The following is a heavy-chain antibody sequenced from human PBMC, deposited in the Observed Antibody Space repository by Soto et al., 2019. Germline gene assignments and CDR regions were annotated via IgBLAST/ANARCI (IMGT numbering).Heavy chain of an antibody. J-gene: IGHJ6*02. D-gene: IGHD1-1*01. Sequence: SVKVSFQASRGPFSSFAMSFVRQAPGQGLEWMGGIIPIFGTANSAQKFQGRVTITADESTSRAYMELTSLRSEDTAVYYCASEGANVEMATTYGMDVWGQGTTVTAP. CDR1: RGPFSSFA. V-gene: IGHV1-69*13. CDR3: ASEGANVEMATTYGMDV. CDR2: IIPIFGTA.